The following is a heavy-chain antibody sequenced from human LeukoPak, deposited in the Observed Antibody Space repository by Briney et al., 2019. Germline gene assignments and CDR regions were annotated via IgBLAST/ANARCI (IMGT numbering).Heavy chain of an antibody. V-gene: IGHV4-4*07. CDR3: ARGKTGSSSSRAQTIDY. J-gene: IGHJ4*02. CDR2: IYTSGST. CDR1: GGAISSYY. Sequence: SETLSLTCTVSGGAISSYYWSWIRQPAGKGLEWIGRIYTSGSTNYNPSLKSRVTMSVDTSENQFSLKLSSVTAADTAVYYCARGKTGSSSSRAQTIDYWGQGTLVTVSS. D-gene: IGHD6-13*01.